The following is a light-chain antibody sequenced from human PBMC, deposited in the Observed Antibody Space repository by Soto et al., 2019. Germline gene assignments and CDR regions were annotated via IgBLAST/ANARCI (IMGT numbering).Light chain of an antibody. Sequence: QSALTQPPSASGTPGQRDTISCSGSSSNIGTNTVNWSRQLPGTASKLLIYNDNQRPSGVPDRFSGSKSGTSASLAIGGLQSEDEADYYGQSYDASVSGSGVIFGGGTK. CDR1: SSNIGTNT. CDR2: NDN. J-gene: IGLJ2*01. V-gene: IGLV1-44*01. CDR3: QSYDASVSGSGVI.